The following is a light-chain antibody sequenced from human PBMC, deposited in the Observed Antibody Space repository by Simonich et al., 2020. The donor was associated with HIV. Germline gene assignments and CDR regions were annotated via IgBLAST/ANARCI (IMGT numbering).Light chain of an antibody. Sequence: EIVLTQSPATLSLSPGERATLSCRASQSVSSSYLAWYQQKPGLAPRLLIYDASSRATGIPDRFSGSGAGTDFTLTISRLEPEDFAVYYCQQYGSSPPRLTFGGGTKVEIK. CDR2: DAS. CDR3: QQYGSSPPRLT. CDR1: QSVSSSY. J-gene: IGKJ4*01. V-gene: IGKV3D-20*01.